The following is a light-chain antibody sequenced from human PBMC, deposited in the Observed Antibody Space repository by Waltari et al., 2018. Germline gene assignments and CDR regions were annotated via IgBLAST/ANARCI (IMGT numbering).Light chain of an antibody. CDR3: QHYVRLPAT. V-gene: IGKV3-20*01. CDR2: GAS. Sequence: IVLTQSPGTLSLSPGERATLPCRASQSVSRSLAWYQQKPGQAPKLLIYGASTRATGIPDRCTGSRSGTDFNLTISSLVREDFVIYFCQHYVRLPATFGQGTKVEIK. J-gene: IGKJ1*01. CDR1: QSVSRS.